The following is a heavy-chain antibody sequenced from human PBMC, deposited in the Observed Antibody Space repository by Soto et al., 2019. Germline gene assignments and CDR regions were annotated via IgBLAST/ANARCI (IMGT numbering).Heavy chain of an antibody. CDR1: GFTFSNAW. CDR2: VKSKTDGGTI. J-gene: IGHJ4*02. Sequence: EVQLVESGGGLVKPGGSLRLSCAASGFTFSNAWMTWVRQAPGKGLEWVGRVKSKTDGGTIDYAAPVKDRFTISRADSKNTLYLQMNSLKTEDTAVYYCIGTSSGSSMGFDYWGQGPLFTVSS. CDR3: IGTSSGSSMGFDY. V-gene: IGHV3-15*01. D-gene: IGHD5-12*01.